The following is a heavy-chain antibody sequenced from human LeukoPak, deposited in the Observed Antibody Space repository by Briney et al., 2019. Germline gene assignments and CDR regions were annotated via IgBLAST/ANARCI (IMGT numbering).Heavy chain of an antibody. J-gene: IGHJ4*02. V-gene: IGHV4-39*07. CDR2: INHSGST. CDR3: ARFTVARGPFDY. Sequence: PSETLSLTCTVSGGSLSSSSDYWGWIRQPPGKGLEWIGEINHSGSTNYNPSLKSRVTISVDTSKTQFSLKLSSVTAADTAVYYCARFTVARGPFDYWGQGTLVTVSS. CDR1: GGSLSSSSDY. D-gene: IGHD2-21*01.